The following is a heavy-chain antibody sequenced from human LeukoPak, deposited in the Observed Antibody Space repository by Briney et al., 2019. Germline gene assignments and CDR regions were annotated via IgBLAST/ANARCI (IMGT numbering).Heavy chain of an antibody. CDR1: GYTFTSYA. D-gene: IGHD4-17*01. J-gene: IGHJ4*02. V-gene: IGHV1-3*03. Sequence: GASVKVSYKASGYTFTSYAMHWVRQAPGQRLEWMGWINAGNGNTKYPQEFQGRVTITRDTSASTAYMELSSLRSEDTAVYYCASHPRGYGDYEGSFDYWGQGTLVTVSS. CDR2: INAGNGNT. CDR3: ASHPRGYGDYEGSFDY.